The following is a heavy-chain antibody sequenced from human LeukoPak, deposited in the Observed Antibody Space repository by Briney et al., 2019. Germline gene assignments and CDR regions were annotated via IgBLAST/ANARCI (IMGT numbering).Heavy chain of an antibody. V-gene: IGHV1-69*05. CDR2: IIPIFGTA. Sequence: ASVKVPCKASGGTFSSYAISWVRQAPGQGLEWMGRIIPIFGTANYAQKFQGRVTITTDESTSTAYMELSSLRSEDTAVYYCARGLGYDSSGYYNPWGQGTLVTVSS. D-gene: IGHD3-22*01. CDR3: ARGLGYDSSGYYNP. J-gene: IGHJ5*02. CDR1: GGTFSSYA.